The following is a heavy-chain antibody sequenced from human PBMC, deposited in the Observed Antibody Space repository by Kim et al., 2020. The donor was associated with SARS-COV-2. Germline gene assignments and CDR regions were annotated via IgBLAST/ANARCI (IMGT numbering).Heavy chain of an antibody. D-gene: IGHD2-2*01. Sequence: GALRLSCAASGFTFSSYALHWVRQAPDEGLEWVAVISADGRSKYYVDSVKGRFTISRDNSKNTLYLQMSSLRPEDTAVYYCAIDLAPALRGMNSWGQGTLVAVSS. CDR3: AIDLAPALRGMNS. J-gene: IGHJ4*02. V-gene: IGHV3-30*04. CDR2: ISADGRSK. CDR1: GFTFSSYA.